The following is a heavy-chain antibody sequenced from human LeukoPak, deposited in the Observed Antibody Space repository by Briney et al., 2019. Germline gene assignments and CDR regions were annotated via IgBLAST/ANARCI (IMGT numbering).Heavy chain of an antibody. CDR3: ARERGRDGYNHDAFDI. D-gene: IGHD5-24*01. J-gene: IGHJ3*02. V-gene: IGHV4-59*11. Sequence: SETLSLTCTVSGGSISSHYWSWIRQPPGKGLEWIGYIYYSGSTNYNPSLKSRVTISVDTSKNQFSLKLSSVTAADTAVYYCARERGRDGYNHDAFDIWGQGTMVTVSS. CDR2: IYYSGST. CDR1: GGSISSHY.